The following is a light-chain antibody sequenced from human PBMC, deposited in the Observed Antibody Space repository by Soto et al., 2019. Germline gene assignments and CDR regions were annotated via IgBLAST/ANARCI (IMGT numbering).Light chain of an antibody. Sequence: EIVLTQSPATLSLSPGERATLSCRASQSVSSSYLAWYQQKPGQAPRLLIYDAYSRATGVGARFTGSGSATDFSLTITSLEPEDFAVYYCQQRGKWPSTFGPGTKVDIK. CDR2: DAY. CDR3: QQRGKWPST. J-gene: IGKJ2*02. CDR1: QSVSSSY. V-gene: IGKV3D-20*02.